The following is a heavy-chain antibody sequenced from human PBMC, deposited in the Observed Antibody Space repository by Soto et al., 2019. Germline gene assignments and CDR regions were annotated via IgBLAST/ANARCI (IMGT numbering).Heavy chain of an antibody. J-gene: IGHJ4*02. CDR3: ARLNTVTPKRGLFDY. V-gene: IGHV4-39*01. CDR2: IYYSGST. Sequence: QLQLQESGPGLVKPSETLSLTCTVSGGSISSSSYYWGWIRQPPGKGLEWIGSIYYSGSTYYNPSLKSRVTISVDTSKNQFSLKLSSVTAADTAVYYCARLNTVTPKRGLFDYWGQGTLVTVSS. CDR1: GGSISSSSYY. D-gene: IGHD4-17*01.